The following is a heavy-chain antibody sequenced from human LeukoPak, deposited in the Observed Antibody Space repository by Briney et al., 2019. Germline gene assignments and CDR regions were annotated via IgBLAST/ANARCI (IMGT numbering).Heavy chain of an antibody. CDR2: TSAYNGNT. Sequence: TSVKVSCKAFGYTFTSYGISWVRQAPGQGLEWMGWTSAYNGNTKYAPKLQGRGTMTTDTSTSTGYMELRNLRFDDTAVCYCSREQRRALDSFDIWGQGTRVIVSA. CDR1: GYTFTSYG. D-gene: IGHD6-25*01. V-gene: IGHV1-18*01. J-gene: IGHJ3*02. CDR3: SREQRRALDSFDI.